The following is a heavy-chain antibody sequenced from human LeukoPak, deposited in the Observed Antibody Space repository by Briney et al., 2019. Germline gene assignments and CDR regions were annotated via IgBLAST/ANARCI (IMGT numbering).Heavy chain of an antibody. CDR1: GYTFTSYG. J-gene: IGHJ4*02. CDR3: ARGIRGVTTFDY. D-gene: IGHD4-17*01. CDR2: INAGNGNT. Sequence: ASVKVSCKASGYTFTSYGISWVRQAPGQGLEWMGWINAGNGNTKYSQKFQGRVTITRDTSASTAYMELSGPRSEDTAVYYCARGIRGVTTFDYWGQGTLVTVSS. V-gene: IGHV1-18*04.